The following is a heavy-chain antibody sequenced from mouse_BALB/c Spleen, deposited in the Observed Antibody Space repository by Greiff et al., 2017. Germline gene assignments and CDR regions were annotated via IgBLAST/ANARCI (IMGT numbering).Heavy chain of an antibody. V-gene: IGHV1S81*02. CDR2: INPSNGRT. CDR1: GYTFTSYW. CDR3: ALYYGNNPFAY. J-gene: IGHJ3*01. D-gene: IGHD2-1*01. Sequence: QVQLHQPGAELVKPGASVKLSCKASGYTFTSYWMHWVKQRPGQGLEWIGEINPSNGRTNYNEKFKSKATLTVDKSSSTAYMQLSSLTSEDSAVYYCALYYGNNPFAYWGQGTLVTVSA.